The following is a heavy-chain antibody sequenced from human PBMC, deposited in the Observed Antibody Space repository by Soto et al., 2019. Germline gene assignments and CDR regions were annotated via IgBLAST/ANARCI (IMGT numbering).Heavy chain of an antibody. J-gene: IGHJ5*02. CDR2: IYYSGST. CDR1: GDSISSYY. V-gene: IGHV4-59*08. Sequence: PSETLSLTCTVSGDSISSYYWSWIRQPPEKGLEWIGYIYYSGSTNYNPSLKSRVTISVDTSKNQLSLKLNSVTAADTAVYYCARLKAAASSWFDPWGQGTLVTVSS. CDR3: ARLKAAASSWFDP. D-gene: IGHD6-13*01.